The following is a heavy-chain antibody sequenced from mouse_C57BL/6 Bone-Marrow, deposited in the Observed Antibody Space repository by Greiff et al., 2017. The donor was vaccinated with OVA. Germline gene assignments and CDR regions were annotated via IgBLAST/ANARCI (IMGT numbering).Heavy chain of an antibody. V-gene: IGHV5-4*01. CDR3: ARDRGTGRGFAY. D-gene: IGHD4-1*01. CDR2: ISDGGSYT. Sequence: DVKLVESGGGLVKPGGSLKLSCAASGFTFSSYAMSWVRQTPEKRLEWVATISDGGSYTYYPDNVKGRFTISRDNAKNNLYLQMSHLKSEDTAMYYCARDRGTGRGFAYWGQGTLVTVSA. J-gene: IGHJ3*01. CDR1: GFTFSSYA.